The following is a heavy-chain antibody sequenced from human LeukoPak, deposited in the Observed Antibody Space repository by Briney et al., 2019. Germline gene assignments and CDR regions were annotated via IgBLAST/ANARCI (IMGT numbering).Heavy chain of an antibody. V-gene: IGHV1-2*06. J-gene: IGHJ5*02. CDR2: INPSSGGT. Sequence: ASVKVSCKASGYTFTKYYMFWVRQAPGQGLEWMGRINPSSGGTDHAQKFQGRVTMTRDTSISTAYMELSRLRSDDTAMYYCARGYCSGGSCYSVENWFDPWGQGTLVTVSS. CDR3: ARGYCSGGSCYSVENWFDP. D-gene: IGHD2-15*01. CDR1: GYTFTKYY.